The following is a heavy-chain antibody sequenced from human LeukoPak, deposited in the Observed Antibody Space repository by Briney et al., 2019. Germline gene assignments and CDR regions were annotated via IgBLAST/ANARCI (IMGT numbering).Heavy chain of an antibody. CDR2: ISSSSSYI. CDR3: ARGEVAVAAPYYYGMDV. J-gene: IGHJ6*01. CDR1: GFTFSSYS. Sequence: GGSLRLSCAASGFTFSSYSMNWVRQAPGKGLEWVSSISSSSSYIYYADSVKGRFTISRDNAKNSLYLQMNSLRAEDTAVYYCARGEVAVAAPYYYGMDVWSQGTTVTVSS. D-gene: IGHD6-19*01. V-gene: IGHV3-21*01.